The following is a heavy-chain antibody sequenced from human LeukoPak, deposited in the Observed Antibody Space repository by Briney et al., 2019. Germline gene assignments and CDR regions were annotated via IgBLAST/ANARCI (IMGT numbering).Heavy chain of an antibody. D-gene: IGHD6-13*01. Sequence: GGSLRLSCAASGVTLRNYGLSWVRHTPGKGLEWVSAIRGSGDTTFYADSVKGRFTISRDNSENTLYLQMNSLRAEDTAVYYCAKDLRSSSWTGMDVWGQGTTVTVSS. CDR2: IRGSGDTT. V-gene: IGHV3-23*01. CDR1: GVTLRNYG. J-gene: IGHJ6*02. CDR3: AKDLRSSSWTGMDV.